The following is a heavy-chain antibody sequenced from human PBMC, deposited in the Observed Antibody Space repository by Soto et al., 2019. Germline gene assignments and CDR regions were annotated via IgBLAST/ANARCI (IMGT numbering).Heavy chain of an antibody. J-gene: IGHJ4*02. Sequence: VGSLRLSCAASGFTFSNYWMSWVRQAPGKGLEWVANIKQDGSQNYYVDSVKGRFTTSRDNTKNSFYLQMNSLRAEDTAVYYCARDHIHGWKVDYWGRGTLVNVFS. V-gene: IGHV3-7*01. CDR3: ARDHIHGWKVDY. CDR2: IKQDGSQN. D-gene: IGHD6-19*01. CDR1: GFTFSNYW.